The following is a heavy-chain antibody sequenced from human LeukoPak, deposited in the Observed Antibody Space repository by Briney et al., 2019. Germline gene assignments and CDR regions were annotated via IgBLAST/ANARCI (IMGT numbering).Heavy chain of an antibody. CDR1: GFTFSSYA. CDR2: ISYDGSNK. V-gene: IGHV3-30-3*01. D-gene: IGHD6-13*01. CDR3: ARVDLSAAGFGSTDY. Sequence: PGGSLRLSCAASGFTFSSYAMHWVRQAPGKGLEWVAVISYDGSNKYYADSVKGRFTISRDNSKNTLYLQMNSLRAEDTAVYYCARVDLSAAGFGSTDYWGQGTLVTVSS. J-gene: IGHJ4*02.